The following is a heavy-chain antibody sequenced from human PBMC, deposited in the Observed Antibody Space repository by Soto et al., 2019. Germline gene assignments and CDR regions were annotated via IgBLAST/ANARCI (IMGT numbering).Heavy chain of an antibody. CDR1: GFTFSGYW. J-gene: IGHJ4*02. D-gene: IGHD1-1*01. V-gene: IGHV3-74*01. Sequence: EVQLVESGGGLVQPGGSLRLSCAASGFTFSGYWMHWVRQAPGKGLVWVSRIYGYGSRTNYADSVKGRFTISRDNAKITLYLQMNNLRAEDTAVYYCARELASYNYYWGQGTLVTVSS. CDR3: ARELASYNYY. CDR2: IYGYGSRT.